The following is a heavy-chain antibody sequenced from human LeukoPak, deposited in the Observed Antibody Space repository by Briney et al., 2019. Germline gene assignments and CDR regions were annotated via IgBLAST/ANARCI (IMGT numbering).Heavy chain of an antibody. CDR1: GFTFSSYA. Sequence: GGSLRLSCAASGFTFSSYAMSLVRQAPGKGLEWVSAISGSGGSTYYADSVKGRFTISRDNSKNTLYLQMNSLRAEDTAVYYCAKGFLGYSSGWYYFDYWGQGTLVTVSS. V-gene: IGHV3-23*01. CDR2: ISGSGGST. J-gene: IGHJ4*02. CDR3: AKGFLGYSSGWYYFDY. D-gene: IGHD6-19*01.